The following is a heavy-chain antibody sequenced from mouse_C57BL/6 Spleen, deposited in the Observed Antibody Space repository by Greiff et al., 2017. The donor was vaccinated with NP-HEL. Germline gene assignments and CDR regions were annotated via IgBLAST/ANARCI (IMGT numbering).Heavy chain of an antibody. CDR2: IYPGDGDT. D-gene: IGHD1-1*01. CDR3: AREGYYGSSYEAMDY. V-gene: IGHV1-82*01. J-gene: IGHJ4*01. Sequence: VQLQQSGPELVKPGASVKISCKASGYAFSSSWMNWVKQRPGKGLEWIGRIYPGDGDTNYNGKFKGKATLTADKSSSTAYMQLSSLTSEDSAVYFCAREGYYGSSYEAMDYWGQGTSVTVSS. CDR1: GYAFSSSW.